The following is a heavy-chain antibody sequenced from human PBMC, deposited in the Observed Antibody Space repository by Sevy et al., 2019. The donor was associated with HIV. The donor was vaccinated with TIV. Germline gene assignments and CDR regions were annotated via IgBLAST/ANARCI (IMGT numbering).Heavy chain of an antibody. J-gene: IGHJ6*02. D-gene: IGHD1-26*01. CDR2: FDPTGGSR. CDR3: ARDRDVSGNYLEYFYYAMDV. CDR1: GYTFSTYY. Sequence: ASVKVSCKTCGYTFSTYYIYWVRQAPGQGLEWIGIFDPTGGSRSYAQRFQGRLTMTGDTSTSTAYMELSSLTSEDTAVYYCARDRDVSGNYLEYFYYAMDVWGQGTTVTVSS. V-gene: IGHV1-46*01.